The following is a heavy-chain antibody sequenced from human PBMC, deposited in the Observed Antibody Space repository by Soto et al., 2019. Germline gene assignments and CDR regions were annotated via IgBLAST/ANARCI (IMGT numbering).Heavy chain of an antibody. Sequence: PSETLSLTCTVSGGSISSYYWSWIRQPPGKGLEWIGYIYYSGSTNYNPSLKSRVTISVDSSKRQVSLRLSSVTAADTAFYFCTRVGGYYGDYPNFDYWGRGALVTVSS. D-gene: IGHD4-17*01. CDR3: TRVGGYYGDYPNFDY. CDR2: IYYSGST. J-gene: IGHJ4*02. V-gene: IGHV4-59*01. CDR1: GGSISSYY.